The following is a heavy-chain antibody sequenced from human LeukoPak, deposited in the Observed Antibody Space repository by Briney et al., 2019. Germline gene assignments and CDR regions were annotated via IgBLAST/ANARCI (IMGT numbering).Heavy chain of an antibody. J-gene: IGHJ4*02. CDR3: TRPTTTVTNNSDDY. CDR1: GFTFSGCA. V-gene: IGHV3-73*01. Sequence: GGSLRLSCAASGFTFSGCAMHWVRQASGKGLEWVGRIRSKANSYATAYAASVKGRFTISRDDSKNTAYLQMNSLKTEDTAVYYCTRPTTTVTNNSDDYWGQGTLVTVSS. D-gene: IGHD4-17*01. CDR2: IRSKANSYAT.